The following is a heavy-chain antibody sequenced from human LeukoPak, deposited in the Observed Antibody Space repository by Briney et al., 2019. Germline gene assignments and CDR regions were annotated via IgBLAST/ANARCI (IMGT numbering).Heavy chain of an antibody. CDR3: AGGSTVVRGVSPAGDY. J-gene: IGHJ4*02. Sequence: TGGSLRLSCAASGFTFSSYTMNWVRQAPGKGLEWVSSISRCSSYIYYADSMKGRFTISRDNAKNSLDLQMHSLRAEDTAVDYCAGGSTVVRGVSPAGDYWGQGTLVTVSS. D-gene: IGHD3-10*01. V-gene: IGHV3-21*01. CDR1: GFTFSSYT. CDR2: ISRCSSYI.